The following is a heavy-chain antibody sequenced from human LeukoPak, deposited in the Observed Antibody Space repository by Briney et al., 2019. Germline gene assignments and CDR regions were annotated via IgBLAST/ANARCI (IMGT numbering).Heavy chain of an antibody. J-gene: IGHJ4*02. Sequence: ASVKVSCKASGYTFTGYYMHWVRQAPGQGLEWMGWINPNSGGTNYAQKLQGWVTMTRDTSISTAYMELSRLRSDDTAVYYCARERHDYGDSPLDYWGQGTLVTVSS. CDR2: INPNSGGT. CDR1: GYTFTGYY. CDR3: ARERHDYGDSPLDY. V-gene: IGHV1-2*04. D-gene: IGHD4-17*01.